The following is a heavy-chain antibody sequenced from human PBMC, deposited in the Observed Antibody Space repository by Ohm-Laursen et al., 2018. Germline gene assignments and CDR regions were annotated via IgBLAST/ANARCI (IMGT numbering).Heavy chain of an antibody. V-gene: IGHV3-33*06. Sequence: SLRLSCAASGFTFSDYSMHWVRQAPGKGLEWVAVIWYDGISKYYADSVKGRFTISSDISKNTLHLQMNSLRAEDTAVYYCAKDYGDYGFDYWGQGTLVTVSS. D-gene: IGHD4-17*01. CDR2: IWYDGISK. CDR1: GFTFSDYS. J-gene: IGHJ4*02. CDR3: AKDYGDYGFDY.